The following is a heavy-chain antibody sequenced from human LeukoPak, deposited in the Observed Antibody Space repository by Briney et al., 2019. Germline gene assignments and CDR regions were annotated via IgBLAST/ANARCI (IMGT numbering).Heavy chain of an antibody. Sequence: GGSLRLSCAASGFTVSSNYMSWVRQAPGKGLEWVSVIYSGGSTYYADSVKGRFTISRDNSKNTLYLQMNSLRAEDTAVYYCAKVRGNDYGDPNDYWGQGTLVTVSS. D-gene: IGHD4-17*01. V-gene: IGHV3-53*01. J-gene: IGHJ4*02. CDR3: AKVRGNDYGDPNDY. CDR2: IYSGGST. CDR1: GFTVSSNY.